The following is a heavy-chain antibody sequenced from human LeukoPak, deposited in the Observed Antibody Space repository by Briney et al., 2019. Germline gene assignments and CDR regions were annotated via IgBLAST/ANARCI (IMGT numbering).Heavy chain of an antibody. D-gene: IGHD2-2*03. V-gene: IGHV3-21*01. J-gene: IGHJ3*02. CDR3: AREGGHGYDAFDI. Sequence: PGGSLRLSCAASGFTFSSYSMNWVRQAPGKGLEWVSSISSSSSYVYYADSVKGRFTISRDNAKNSLYLQMNSLRAEDTAVYYCAREGGHGYDAFDIWGQGTMVTVSS. CDR1: GFTFSSYS. CDR2: ISSSSSYV.